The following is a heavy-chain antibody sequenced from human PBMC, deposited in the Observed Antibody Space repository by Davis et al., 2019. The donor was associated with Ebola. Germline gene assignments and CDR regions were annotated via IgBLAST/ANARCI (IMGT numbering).Heavy chain of an antibody. D-gene: IGHD3-10*01. J-gene: IGHJ4*02. V-gene: IGHV4-59*01. CDR3: ASYGSESYQADY. CDR1: GGSFSSYY. Sequence: PSETLSLTCPVYGGSFSSYYWSWIRQPPGKGLEWIGYIYYSGSTNYTPSLKSPVTLSVDTSKNQFSLKLSSVTAADTAVYYWASYGSESYQADYWGQGTLVTVSS. CDR2: IYYSGST.